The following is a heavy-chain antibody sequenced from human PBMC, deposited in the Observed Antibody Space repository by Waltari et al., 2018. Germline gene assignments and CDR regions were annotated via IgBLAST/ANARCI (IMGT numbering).Heavy chain of an antibody. CDR1: GFTFRTYG. D-gene: IGHD6-13*01. CDR2: IRYDGNDK. V-gene: IGHV3-30*02. CDR3: AKDVGSWYYTLFDY. Sequence: QVQLVESGGGVVQPGGSLRLSCAASGFTFRTYGMHWVRQAPGKGLEWVAFIRYDGNDKYYVDSVKGRFTISRDNSKNTVYLQMNSLRAEDTAVYYCAKDVGSWYYTLFDYWGQGTLVTVSS. J-gene: IGHJ4*02.